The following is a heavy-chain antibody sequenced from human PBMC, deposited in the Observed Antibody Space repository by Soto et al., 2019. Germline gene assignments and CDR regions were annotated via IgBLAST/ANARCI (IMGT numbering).Heavy chain of an antibody. CDR2: IRKKAYSYTT. Sequence: EVQLVYSGGGLVQPGGSLRLSCLASGFTFSDHYMDWVRQAPGKGLEWVGRIRKKAYSYTTEYAAFVKDRFTISRNDSISSVYLQMNSLKIDATAVYYCTSSGGDHRYFDTCGQGTLVTVSS. CDR1: GFTFSDHY. CDR3: TSSGGDHRYFDT. D-gene: IGHD3-16*01. J-gene: IGHJ4*02. V-gene: IGHV3-72*01.